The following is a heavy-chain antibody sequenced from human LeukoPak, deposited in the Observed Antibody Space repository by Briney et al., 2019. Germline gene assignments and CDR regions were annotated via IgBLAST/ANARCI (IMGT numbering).Heavy chain of an antibody. Sequence: GGSLRLSCAASGFTFSSYGMHWVRQAPGKGLEWVAVIWYGGSNKYYADSVKGRFTISRDNSKNTLYLQMNSLRAEDTAVYYCARESSSSWFDPWGQGTLVTVSS. D-gene: IGHD6-13*01. V-gene: IGHV3-33*08. CDR2: IWYGGSNK. CDR3: ARESSSSWFDP. CDR1: GFTFSSYG. J-gene: IGHJ5*02.